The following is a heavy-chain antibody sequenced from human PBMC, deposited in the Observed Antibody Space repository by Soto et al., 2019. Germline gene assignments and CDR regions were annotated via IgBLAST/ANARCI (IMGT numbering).Heavy chain of an antibody. D-gene: IGHD6-19*01. J-gene: IGHJ4*02. V-gene: IGHV3-23*01. CDR2: ISSGGTTT. Sequence: GGSLRLSCTASVFSFSTHAMSWVRQAPGKGLEWVSSISSGGTTTFYAASVEGRFTISRDKSKNTLYLQMNSLRADDTAVYYCAREGGSIGGWFGRKFDSWGQGTQVTVS. CDR1: VFSFSTHA. CDR3: AREGGSIGGWFGRKFDS.